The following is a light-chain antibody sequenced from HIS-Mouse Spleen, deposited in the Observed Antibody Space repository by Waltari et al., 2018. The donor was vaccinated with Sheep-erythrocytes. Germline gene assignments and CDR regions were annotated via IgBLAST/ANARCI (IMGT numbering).Light chain of an antibody. CDR3: CSYAGSYTWV. Sequence: QSALTQPRSVSGSPGQSVTISCTGTSSDVGGYNSVSWYQQNPGKSPKLLIYDVRKRPSGVHDRFSGSKSGNTASLTISGLQAEDEADYYCCSYAGSYTWVFGGGTKLTVL. V-gene: IGLV2-11*01. CDR1: SSDVGGYNS. CDR2: DVR. J-gene: IGLJ3*02.